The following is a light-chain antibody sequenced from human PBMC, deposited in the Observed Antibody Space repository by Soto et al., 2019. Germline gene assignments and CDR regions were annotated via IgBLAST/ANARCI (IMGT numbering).Light chain of an antibody. V-gene: IGLV3-9*01. Sequence: SYELTQPLSVSVALGQTARITCEGANIGSKNVHWYQQKPGQAPVLVIYRDFNRPSGIPERFSGSNSGNTATLTISRAQAGDEADFYCQVYDSSTRVIFGGGTKVTVL. CDR3: QVYDSSTRVI. CDR1: NIGSKN. J-gene: IGLJ2*01. CDR2: RDF.